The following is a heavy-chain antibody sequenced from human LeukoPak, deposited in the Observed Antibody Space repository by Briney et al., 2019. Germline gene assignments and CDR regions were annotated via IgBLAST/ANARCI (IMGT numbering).Heavy chain of an antibody. V-gene: IGHV3-30*03. CDR2: ISYDGSNK. D-gene: IGHD3-10*01. CDR1: GFTFSSYG. J-gene: IGHJ4*02. CDR3: ARERAPYYYGSGSFPFDY. Sequence: GRSLRLSCAASGFTFSSYGMHWVRQAPGKGLEWVAVISYDGSNKYYADSVKGRFTISRDNSKNTLYLQMNSLRAEDTAVYYCARERAPYYYGSGSFPFDYWGQGTLVTVSS.